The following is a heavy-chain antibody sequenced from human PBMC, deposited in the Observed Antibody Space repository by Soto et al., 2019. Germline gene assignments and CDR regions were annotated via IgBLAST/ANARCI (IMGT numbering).Heavy chain of an antibody. CDR3: ANVSRKGSAIDFDY. Sequence: QVQLVQSGAELKKPGASVKVSCKASGYTFYNYDMNWVRQATGQGPEWIGWVNPNNGNTGYAQKFQGRVTLTTDISTPTAYMELTSLRSEDTAIYYCANVSRKGSAIDFDYWGQGTLITVSS. D-gene: IGHD3-10*01. J-gene: IGHJ4*02. CDR1: GYTFYNYD. CDR2: VNPNNGNT. V-gene: IGHV1-8*01.